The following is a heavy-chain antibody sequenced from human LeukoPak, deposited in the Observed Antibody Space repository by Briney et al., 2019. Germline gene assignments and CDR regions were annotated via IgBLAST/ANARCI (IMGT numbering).Heavy chain of an antibody. CDR2: ISSSSSYI. Sequence: GGSLRLSCAASGFTFSSYSMNWVRQAPGKGLEWVSSISSSSSYIYYADSVKGRSTISRDNAKNSLYLQMNSLRAEDTAVYHCARGRREAYYDILTGGNWFDPWGQGTLVTVSS. CDR1: GFTFSSYS. D-gene: IGHD3-9*01. J-gene: IGHJ5*02. V-gene: IGHV3-21*01. CDR3: ARGRREAYYDILTGGNWFDP.